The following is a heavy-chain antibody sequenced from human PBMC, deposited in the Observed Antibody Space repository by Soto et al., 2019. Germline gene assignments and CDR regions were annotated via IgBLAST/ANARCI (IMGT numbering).Heavy chain of an antibody. D-gene: IGHD6-6*01. J-gene: IGHJ4*02. Sequence: EVQLVESGGGLVKPGGSLRLSCAASGFTFSSYSMNWVRQAPGKGLEWVSSISSSSSYIYYADSVKGRFTISRDNAKNSLYLQMNSLRAEDTAVYYCAREMPGSSSGGVDYWGQGTLVTVSS. V-gene: IGHV3-21*01. CDR3: AREMPGSSSGGVDY. CDR2: ISSSSSYI. CDR1: GFTFSSYS.